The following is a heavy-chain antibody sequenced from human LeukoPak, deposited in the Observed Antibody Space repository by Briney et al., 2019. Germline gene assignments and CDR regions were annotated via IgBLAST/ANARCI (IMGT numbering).Heavy chain of an antibody. CDR1: GGSISSSSYY. V-gene: IGHV4-39*07. D-gene: IGHD2-2*02. Sequence: SETLSLTCTVSGGSISSSSYYWGWIRQPPGKGLEWIGSIYYSGSPYYNPSLKSRVTISVDTSKNQFSLKLSSVTAADTAVYYCARDLEDIVVVPAAIASGGWFDPWGQGTLVTVSS. J-gene: IGHJ5*02. CDR2: IYYSGSP. CDR3: ARDLEDIVVVPAAIASGGWFDP.